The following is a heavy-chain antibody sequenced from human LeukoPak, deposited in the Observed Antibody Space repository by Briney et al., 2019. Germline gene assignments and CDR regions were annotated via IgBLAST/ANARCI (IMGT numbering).Heavy chain of an antibody. CDR3: ARFAVTRCFDY. CDR1: GGSISSGDYY. V-gene: IGHV4-30-4*08. J-gene: IGHJ4*02. D-gene: IGHD4-17*01. Sequence: TSETLSLTCTVSGGSISSGDYYWSWIRQPPGKDLEWIGYIYYSGSTYYNPSLKSRVTISVDTSKNQFSLKLSSVTAADTAVYYCARFAVTRCFDYWGQGTLVTVSS. CDR2: IYYSGST.